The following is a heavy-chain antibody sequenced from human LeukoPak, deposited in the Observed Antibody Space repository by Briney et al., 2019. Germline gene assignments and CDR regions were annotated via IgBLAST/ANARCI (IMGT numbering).Heavy chain of an antibody. D-gene: IGHD3-10*01. J-gene: IGHJ6*02. V-gene: IGHV1-2*02. CDR2: INPNSGGT. CDR3: ASLSMVRGVISDPYYYGMDV. Sequence: GASVKVSCKTSGYTFTGYYMHWVRQAPGQGLEWMGWINPNSGGTNYAQKFQGRVTMTRDTAISTAYMELSRLRSEDTAVYYCASLSMVRGVISDPYYYGMDVWGQGTTVTVSS. CDR1: GYTFTGYY.